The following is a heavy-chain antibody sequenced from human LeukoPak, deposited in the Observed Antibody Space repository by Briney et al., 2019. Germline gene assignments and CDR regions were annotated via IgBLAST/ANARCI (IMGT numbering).Heavy chain of an antibody. CDR2: FYDSGRT. J-gene: IGHJ3*02. D-gene: IGHD4-17*01. CDR1: GGSINISY. Sequence: PSETLSLTCTVSGGSINISYWSWIRQPAGKGLEWIGLFYDSGRTTYNPSLKSRVTMSVATSKNQFSLKVSSMTASDTAVYYCARRAVTSPNDDAFDIWGQGTRVTVSS. V-gene: IGHV4-4*07. CDR3: ARRAVTSPNDDAFDI.